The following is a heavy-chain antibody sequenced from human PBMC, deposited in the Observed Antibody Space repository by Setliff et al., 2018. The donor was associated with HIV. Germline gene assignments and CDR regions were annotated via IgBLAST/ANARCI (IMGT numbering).Heavy chain of an antibody. CDR3: ARDGPYYHDSSATDY. D-gene: IGHD3-22*01. J-gene: IGHJ4*02. CDR2: VRYDGSFK. CDR1: GFTFSSYG. V-gene: IGHV3-30*02. Sequence: GGSLRLSCSASGFTFSSYGMNWVRQAPGKGPEWVAHVRYDGSFKDYADSVKDRFTISRDSAKNSLYLQMNSLRVEDTAVYYCARDGPYYHDSSATDYWGQGTLVTVSS.